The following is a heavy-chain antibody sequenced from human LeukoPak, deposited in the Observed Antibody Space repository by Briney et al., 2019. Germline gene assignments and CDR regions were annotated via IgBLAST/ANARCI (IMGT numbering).Heavy chain of an antibody. CDR3: VRATAAGLNAFDS. V-gene: IGHV4-59*01. D-gene: IGHD6-13*01. CDR1: GDSMSSYF. Sequence: PSETLSLPCFVSGDSMSSYFWNWMRQPPREGGECIGHIHYSGSTNYNPSLKSRVTISVDTSKNRLSLKLNSVTAADTAVYYCVRATAAGLNAFDSWGQGTMVTVSS. CDR2: IHYSGST. J-gene: IGHJ3*01.